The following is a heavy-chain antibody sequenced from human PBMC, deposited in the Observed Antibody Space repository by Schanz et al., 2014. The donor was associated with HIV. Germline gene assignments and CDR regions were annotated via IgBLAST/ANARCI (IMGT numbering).Heavy chain of an antibody. V-gene: IGHV3-33*06. CDR3: ANTEFPYSSSSDYYYGTDV. Sequence: QVQLVESGGGVVQPGRSLRLSCAASGFTFSSYGMHWVRQVPGKGLEWVAVIWFDGSNKYYGDSVKGRFTIARDNSKNTLYLQMNSLRVEDTAVYYCANTEFPYSSSSDYYYGTDVWGQGTTVTVSS. CDR1: GFTFSSYG. J-gene: IGHJ6*02. D-gene: IGHD6-6*01. CDR2: IWFDGSNK.